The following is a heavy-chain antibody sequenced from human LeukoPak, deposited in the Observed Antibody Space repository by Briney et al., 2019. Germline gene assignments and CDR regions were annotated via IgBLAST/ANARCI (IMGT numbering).Heavy chain of an antibody. D-gene: IGHD3-10*01. CDR2: ISGSSTYI. CDR3: ARGEYGSGSYHIDY. CDR1: GFTFSSYG. J-gene: IGHJ4*02. Sequence: GGSLRLSCAASGFTFSSYGMSWVRQAPGKGLEWVSFISGSSTYIYYSGSVKGRFTISRDNAKNSLYLQMNSLRAEDTAVYYCARGEYGSGSYHIDYWGQGTLVTVSS. V-gene: IGHV3-21*01.